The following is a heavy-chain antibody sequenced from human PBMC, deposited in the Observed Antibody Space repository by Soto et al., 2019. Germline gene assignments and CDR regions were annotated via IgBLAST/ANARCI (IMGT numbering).Heavy chain of an antibody. CDR3: AXXIXVVVAATPGYYYYHMDV. CDR1: GYIFTGYW. Sequence: PGESLKISCKGSGYIFTGYWIGWVLHMPGKCLECMGIIYPVDSDTRYSPSFQGQFTISAENSISTSYLRCSILKASDTAMYYCAXXIXVVVAATPGYYYYHMDVWGKGTTVTVSS. V-gene: IGHV5-51*01. J-gene: IGHJ6*03. D-gene: IGHD2-15*01. CDR2: IYPVDSDT.